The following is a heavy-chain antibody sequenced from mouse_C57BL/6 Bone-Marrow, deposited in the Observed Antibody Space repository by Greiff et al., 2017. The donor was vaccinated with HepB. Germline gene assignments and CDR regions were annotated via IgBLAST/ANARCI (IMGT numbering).Heavy chain of an antibody. V-gene: IGHV5-6*02. Sequence: EVKLMESGGDLVKPGGSLKLSCAASGFTFSSYGMSWVRQTPDKRLEWVATISSGGSYTYYPDSVKGRFTISRDNAKNTLYLQMSSLKSEDTAMYYCARRHYYGNYFYALEYWGERTSVTVSS. D-gene: IGHD2-1*01. J-gene: IGHJ4*01. CDR3: ARRHYYGNYFYALEY. CDR1: GFTFSSYG. CDR2: ISSGGSYT.